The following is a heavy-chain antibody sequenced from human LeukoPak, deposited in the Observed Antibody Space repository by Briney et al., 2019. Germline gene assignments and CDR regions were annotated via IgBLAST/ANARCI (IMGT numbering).Heavy chain of an antibody. CDR3: AQDTKQWGSYGY. CDR1: GFTFSTYA. Sequence: PGGSLRLSCAASGFTFSTYAMGWVRQAPGKGLEWVSSIFGSGASTYYADSVKGRFTISRDNSKNTLYLQMNSPRAGDTAVCYCAQDTKQWGSYGYWGQGTLVTVSS. D-gene: IGHD3-16*01. CDR2: IFGSGAST. V-gene: IGHV3-23*01. J-gene: IGHJ4*02.